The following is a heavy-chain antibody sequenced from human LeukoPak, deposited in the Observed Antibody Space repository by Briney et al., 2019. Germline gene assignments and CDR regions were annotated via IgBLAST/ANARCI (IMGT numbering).Heavy chain of an antibody. Sequence: GGSLRLSCAASGFTFSSYAMHWVRQAPGKGLEWVAAISYDGSNKYYADSVKGRFTISRDNSKNTLYLQMNSLRAEDTAVYYCAREATPYDFWSGADCWGQGTLVTVSS. CDR2: ISYDGSNK. D-gene: IGHD3-3*01. CDR3: AREATPYDFWSGADC. CDR1: GFTFSSYA. J-gene: IGHJ4*02. V-gene: IGHV3-30-3*01.